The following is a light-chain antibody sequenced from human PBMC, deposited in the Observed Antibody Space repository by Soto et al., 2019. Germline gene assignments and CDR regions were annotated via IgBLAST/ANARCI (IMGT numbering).Light chain of an antibody. J-gene: IGKJ1*01. Sequence: EIVLTQSPGTLSLSPGESATLSCRASQTVGSNYLAWYQQRPGQAPRLLIYAASSRATGIPDRISASGSGTDFTLTISRLEPEDFAVYYCQRYLTSAQTFGQGTKVDIK. CDR2: AAS. CDR1: QTVGSNY. CDR3: QRYLTSAQT. V-gene: IGKV3-20*01.